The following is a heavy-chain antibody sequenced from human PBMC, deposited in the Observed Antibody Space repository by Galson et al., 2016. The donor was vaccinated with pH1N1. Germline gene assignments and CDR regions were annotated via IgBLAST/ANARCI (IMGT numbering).Heavy chain of an antibody. D-gene: IGHD3-16*02. CDR1: GFTFSTYS. CDR2: IKEDGNEK. Sequence: SLRLSCAASGFTFSTYSMSWVRQVPGKGLEWVANIKEDGNEKYYVVSVRGRFTISRDNAKNSLYLQMNSVRDEDTALYYCARAIGSRSSYWGQGTLVTVSS. V-gene: IGHV3-7*01. CDR3: ARAIGSRSSY. J-gene: IGHJ4*02.